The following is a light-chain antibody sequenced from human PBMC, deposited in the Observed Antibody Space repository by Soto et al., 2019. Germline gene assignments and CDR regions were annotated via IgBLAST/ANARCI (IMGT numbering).Light chain of an antibody. CDR2: DAS. CDR1: QSISSW. J-gene: IGKJ5*01. CDR3: QQYNSYSFT. Sequence: DVQMTQYPSTLSAYLGDRVPITCLASQSISSWLAWYQQKLGRAPRLLIYDASSLESGVPSRFSGSGSGTEFTLTISSLQPDDFATYYCQQYNSYSFTFAQRARLEI. V-gene: IGKV1-5*01.